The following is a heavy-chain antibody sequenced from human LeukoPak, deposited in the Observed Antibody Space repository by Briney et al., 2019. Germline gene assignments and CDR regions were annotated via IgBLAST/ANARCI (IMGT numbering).Heavy chain of an antibody. CDR3: ARDPFGGWYLYGMDV. CDR1: GYTFTGYY. D-gene: IGHD6-19*01. CDR2: INPNSGGT. Sequence: GASVKVSCKASGYTFTGYYMHWVRQAPGQGLEWMGWINPNSGGTNYAQKFQGRVTMTRDTSISTAYMELSRLRSDDTAVYYCARDPFGGWYLYGMDVWGQGTTVTVSS. J-gene: IGHJ6*02. V-gene: IGHV1-2*02.